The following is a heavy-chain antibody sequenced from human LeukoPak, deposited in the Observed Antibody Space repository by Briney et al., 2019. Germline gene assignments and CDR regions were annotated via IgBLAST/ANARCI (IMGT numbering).Heavy chain of an antibody. Sequence: GEALMIYCSGSGYIFTCYWIGWVRQMPREGLEWMGIIYPGDYDTRYSPSFQGQVTISADKSISTAYLQWSSLKASDTAMYYCARLSVDTAMAPDYWGQGTLVTVSS. CDR1: GYIFTCYW. CDR2: IYPGDYDT. D-gene: IGHD5-18*01. CDR3: ARLSVDTAMAPDY. V-gene: IGHV5-51*01. J-gene: IGHJ4*02.